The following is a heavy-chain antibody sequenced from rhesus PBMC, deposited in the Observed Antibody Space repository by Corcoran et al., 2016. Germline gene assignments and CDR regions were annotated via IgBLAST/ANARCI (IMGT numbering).Heavy chain of an antibody. J-gene: IGHJ4*01. Sequence: QGQLQESGPGLVKPSETLSLTCAVSGVSVSGTYWTWLRQAPGEGLEWLGRISGSGTTTDYTPSLKSRVAISMDTSRNQISLKLDSVTAADTAIYYCARAGIATDFDFWGQGLLVTVSS. CDR1: GVSVSGTY. V-gene: IGHV4-173*01. CDR2: ISGSGTTT. D-gene: IGHD5-36*01. CDR3: ARAGIATDFDF.